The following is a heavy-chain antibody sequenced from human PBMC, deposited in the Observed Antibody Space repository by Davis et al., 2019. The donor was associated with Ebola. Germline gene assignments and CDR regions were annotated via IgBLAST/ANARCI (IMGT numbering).Heavy chain of an antibody. J-gene: IGHJ6*04. CDR1: GYTFTGYY. CDR2: INPNSGGS. Sequence: ASVKVSCKASGYTFTGYYMHWVRQAPGQGLEWMGRINPNSGGSNYAQKFQGRVTMTRDTSISTAYMELSRLRSDDTAVYYCARALELWLRGSYYYYGMDVWGKGTTVTVSS. V-gene: IGHV1-2*06. CDR3: ARALELWLRGSYYYYGMDV. D-gene: IGHD5-18*01.